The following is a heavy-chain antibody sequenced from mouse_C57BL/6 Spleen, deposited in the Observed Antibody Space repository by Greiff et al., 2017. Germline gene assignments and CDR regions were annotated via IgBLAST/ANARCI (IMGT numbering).Heavy chain of an antibody. CDR1: GFTFSSYA. V-gene: IGHV5-4*01. D-gene: IGHD4-1*01. Sequence: EVKLVESGGGLVKPGESLKLSCAASGFTFSSYAMSWVRQTPEKRLEWVATISDGGSYTYYPDNVKGRFTISRDNAKNNLYLQMSHLKSEDTAMYYCARDQTGAGAMDYWGQGTSVTVSS. CDR3: ARDQTGAGAMDY. CDR2: ISDGGSYT. J-gene: IGHJ4*01.